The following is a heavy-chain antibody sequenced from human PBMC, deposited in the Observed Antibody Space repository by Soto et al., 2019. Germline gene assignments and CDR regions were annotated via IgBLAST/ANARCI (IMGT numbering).Heavy chain of an antibody. D-gene: IGHD3-10*01. CDR3: ASPDYYGSGIYYLEY. J-gene: IGHJ4*02. CDR2: ISYDGGNK. V-gene: IGHV3-30-3*01. CDR1: AFTLSSYG. Sequence: QVQLVESGGGVVQPGRSLRLSCKASAFTLSSYGLHWVRQAPGKGLGWVAVISYDGGNKGYADSVKGRFTISRDNSKNTLYLQMNSLRPEDTAVYYCASPDYYGSGIYYLEYWGQGTLVTVSS.